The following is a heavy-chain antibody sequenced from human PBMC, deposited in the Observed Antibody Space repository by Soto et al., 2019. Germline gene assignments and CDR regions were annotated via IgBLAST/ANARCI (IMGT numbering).Heavy chain of an antibody. CDR2: INHSGST. V-gene: IGHV4-34*01. CDR3: ARGRSSGLYGRKDCDY. CDR1: GGSFSGYY. J-gene: IGHJ4*02. Sequence: QVQLQQWGAGLLKPSETLSLTCAVYGGSFSGYYWSWIRQPPGKGLEWIGEINHSGSTNYNPSLKSRVTISVDTSKNEFSLKLSSVTAADTAVYYCARGRSSGLYGRKDCDYWCQGTLFTVSS. D-gene: IGHD6-19*01.